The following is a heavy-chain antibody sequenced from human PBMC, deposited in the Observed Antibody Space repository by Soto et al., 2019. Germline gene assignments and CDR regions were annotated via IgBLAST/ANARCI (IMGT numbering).Heavy chain of an antibody. Sequence: SETLSLTCSVSGGSISSGGYYWSWIRQHPGKGLEWIGYIYYSGSTYYNPSLKSRVTISVKTSKNQFSLKLSSVTAADTAGYYCARGRTYCDPWGKGTLVTVSS. V-gene: IGHV4-31*02. CDR3: ARGRTYCDP. CDR1: GGSISSGGYY. D-gene: IGHD2-8*01. CDR2: IYYSGST. J-gene: IGHJ5*02.